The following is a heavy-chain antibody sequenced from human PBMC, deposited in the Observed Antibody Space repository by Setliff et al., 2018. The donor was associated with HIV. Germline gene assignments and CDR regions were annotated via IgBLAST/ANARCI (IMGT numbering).Heavy chain of an antibody. Sequence: ASVKVSCKVSGYSLTELPMHWVRQASEKGLEWMGRFDPEDGDTLYAQKFQGRVTMTEDTSTDTAYMELSGLRSEDTAVYYCATAKEQWLAEGGFDYWGQGTLVTVSS. J-gene: IGHJ4*01. CDR2: FDPEDGDT. CDR1: GYSLTELP. D-gene: IGHD6-19*01. V-gene: IGHV1-24*01. CDR3: ATAKEQWLAEGGFDY.